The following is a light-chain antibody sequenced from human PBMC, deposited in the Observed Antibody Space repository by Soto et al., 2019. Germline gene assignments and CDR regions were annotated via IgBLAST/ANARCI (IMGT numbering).Light chain of an antibody. CDR1: QSVSSN. CDR3: QQYNNWPLT. Sequence: EIVMTQSPATLSVSPGERATLSCRASQSVSSNLAWYQQKPGQAPRLLIYGASTRATGIPARFSGIGSGTEFTLTISSLQSEDFAVYYWQQYNNWPLTFGQGTKVEIK. J-gene: IGKJ1*01. CDR2: GAS. V-gene: IGKV3-15*01.